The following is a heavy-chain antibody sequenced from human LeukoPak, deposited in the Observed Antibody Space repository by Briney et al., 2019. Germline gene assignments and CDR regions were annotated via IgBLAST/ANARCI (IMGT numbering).Heavy chain of an antibody. J-gene: IGHJ4*02. Sequence: PGGSLRLSCAASGFTFSSYAMSWVRQAPGKGLEWVSGISGSGGSTYYADSVKGRFTISRDNPKNTLYLQMNSLRAEDTAVYYCAKDQRLDYYGSGSLDYWGQGTLVTVSS. CDR2: ISGSGGST. CDR3: AKDQRLDYYGSGSLDY. D-gene: IGHD3-10*01. V-gene: IGHV3-23*01. CDR1: GFTFSSYA.